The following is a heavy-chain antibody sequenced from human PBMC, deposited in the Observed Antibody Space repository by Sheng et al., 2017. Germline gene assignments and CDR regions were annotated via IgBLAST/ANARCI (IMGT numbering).Heavy chain of an antibody. CDR1: GYSITSGYF. J-gene: IGHJ4*02. CDR3: ARDSRLDY. V-gene: IGHV4-38-2*02. CDR2: VQHSGTT. Sequence: QVQLQESGPGLVKPSETLSLTCTVSGYSITSGYFWGWIRQPPGKGLEYIGSVQHSGTTYYNPSLKSRVTISLDTSKNQFSLKLNSVTAADTAVYFCARDSRLDYWGQGTLVTVSS.